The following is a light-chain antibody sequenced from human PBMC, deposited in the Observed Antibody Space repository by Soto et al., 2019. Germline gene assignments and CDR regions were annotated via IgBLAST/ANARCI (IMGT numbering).Light chain of an antibody. CDR3: QQYRSDST. V-gene: IGKV1-5*03. CDR2: RAS. CDR1: QNINNW. J-gene: IGKJ1*01. Sequence: DIQMTQSPSTLSASVGDRVTITCRASQNINNWLAWYQQKPGKAPKLLIYRASSLENGVPSRFSGRGSGTDFIFTITSLQPDDFATYYCQQYRSDSTFGQGTKVEIK.